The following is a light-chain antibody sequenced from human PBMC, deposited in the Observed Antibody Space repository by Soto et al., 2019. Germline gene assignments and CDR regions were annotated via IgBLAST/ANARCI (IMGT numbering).Light chain of an antibody. V-gene: IGKV1-39*01. Sequence: IQMTQCPSSLSASVGDTVTITCRASQIISNYLNWYQQKPGKAPNLLIYAASSLQSGVPSRFSGSASGTDFTLTISSLQPEDFATYYCQQSYSTPRTFGQGTKVEI. CDR3: QQSYSTPRT. CDR2: AAS. CDR1: QIISNY. J-gene: IGKJ1*01.